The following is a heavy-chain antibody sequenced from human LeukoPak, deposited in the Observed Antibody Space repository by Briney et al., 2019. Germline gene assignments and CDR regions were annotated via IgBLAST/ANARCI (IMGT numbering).Heavy chain of an antibody. D-gene: IGHD3-22*01. CDR2: ISSSGSTI. J-gene: IGHJ5*02. Sequence: GGSLRLSCAASGFTFIDYYMSWIRQAPGKGLEWVSYISSSGSTIYNADSVKGRFTISRDNAKNSLYLQMNSLSAEDTAVYYCARADEGYYDSSGYYYWFDPWGQGTLVTVSS. V-gene: IGHV3-11*01. CDR1: GFTFIDYY. CDR3: ARADEGYYDSSGYYYWFDP.